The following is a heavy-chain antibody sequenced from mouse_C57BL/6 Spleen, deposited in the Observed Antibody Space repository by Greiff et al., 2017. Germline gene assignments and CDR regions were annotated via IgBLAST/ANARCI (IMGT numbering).Heavy chain of an antibody. CDR2: IYPSDSET. J-gene: IGHJ2*01. Sequence: QVQLQQPGAELVRPGSSVKLSCKASGYTFTSYWMDWVKQRPGQGLEWIGNIYPSDSETHYNQKFKDKATLTVDKSSSTAYMQLSSLTSEDSAVYYCARTAQAPYFDYWGQGTTLTVSS. V-gene: IGHV1-61*01. CDR1: GYTFTSYW. CDR3: ARTAQAPYFDY. D-gene: IGHD3-2*02.